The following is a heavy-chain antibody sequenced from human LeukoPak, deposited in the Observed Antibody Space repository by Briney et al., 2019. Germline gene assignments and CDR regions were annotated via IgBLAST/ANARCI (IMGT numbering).Heavy chain of an antibody. Sequence: SETLSLTCTVSGYSFSSGYYWGWIRQPPGKGLEWIGSIYYSGSTYYNPSLKSRVTISVDTSKNQFSLKLSSVTAADTAVYYCARHPPREWLLNYYYMDVWGKGTTVTVSS. V-gene: IGHV4-38-2*02. J-gene: IGHJ6*03. CDR3: ARHPPREWLLNYYYMDV. CDR1: GYSFSSGYY. D-gene: IGHD3-3*01. CDR2: IYYSGST.